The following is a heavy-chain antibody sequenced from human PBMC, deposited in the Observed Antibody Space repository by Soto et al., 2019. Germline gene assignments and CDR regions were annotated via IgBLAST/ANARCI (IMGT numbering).Heavy chain of an antibody. CDR2: IYHSGSA. CDR3: ARVPGVVVSADDAFDI. D-gene: IGHD2-21*02. V-gene: IGHV4-4*02. J-gene: IGHJ3*02. CDR1: GGSVSSSNW. Sequence: QVQLQESGPGLVKPSGTLSLTCAVSGGSVSSSNWWSWVRQSPGKGLEWMGEIYHSGSAHYNPSLKSRATISLDKSKNQFSLRLTSVTAADTAVYYCARVPGVVVSADDAFDILGPGTRVIVSS.